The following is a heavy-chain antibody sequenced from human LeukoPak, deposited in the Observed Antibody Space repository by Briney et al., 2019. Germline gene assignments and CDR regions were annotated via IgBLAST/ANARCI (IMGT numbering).Heavy chain of an antibody. CDR1: GGSISSGSYY. V-gene: IGHV4-61*02. J-gene: IGHJ4*02. Sequence: SETLSLTCTVSGGSISSGSYYWSWIRQPAGKGLEWIGRIYTSGSTNYNPSLKSRVTISVDTSKNQFSLELSSVTAADSAVYYCARDSIYGGVDYWGQGTLVTVSS. CDR2: IYTSGST. CDR3: ARDSIYGGVDY. D-gene: IGHD2-21*01.